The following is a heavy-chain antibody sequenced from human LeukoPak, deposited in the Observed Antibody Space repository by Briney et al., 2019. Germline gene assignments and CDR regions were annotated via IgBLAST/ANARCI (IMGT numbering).Heavy chain of an antibody. CDR3: ARVAEIQLWLRSAIDY. J-gene: IGHJ4*02. D-gene: IGHD5-18*01. V-gene: IGHV3-48*02. Sequence: GGSLRLSCAASGFTFSTYSMNWVRQAPGKGLEWLSFISAGSSTIYYADSVKGRFTISRDNAKNSLYLQMNSLRDEDTAVYYCARVAEIQLWLRSAIDYWGQGTLVTVSS. CDR1: GFTFSTYS. CDR2: ISAGSSTI.